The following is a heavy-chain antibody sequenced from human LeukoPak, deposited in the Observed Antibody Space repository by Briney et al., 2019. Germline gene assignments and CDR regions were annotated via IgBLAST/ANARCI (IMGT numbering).Heavy chain of an antibody. J-gene: IGHJ6*03. Sequence: GGSLRLSCAVSGFTFSNYWMSWVRQAPGKGLEWAANIKQDGSEKYYVDSVKGRFTISRDNAKNSLYLQMNSLRAEDTAVYYCARDNGYCSGGSCYHYYMDVWGKGTTVTISS. D-gene: IGHD2-15*01. V-gene: IGHV3-7*01. CDR2: IKQDGSEK. CDR3: ARDNGYCSGGSCYHYYMDV. CDR1: GFTFSNYW.